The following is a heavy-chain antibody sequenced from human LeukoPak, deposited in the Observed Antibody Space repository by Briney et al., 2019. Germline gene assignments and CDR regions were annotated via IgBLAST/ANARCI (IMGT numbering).Heavy chain of an antibody. D-gene: IGHD5-18*01. Sequence: PSETLSLTCTVSGGSISSYYWSWIRQPPGKGLEWIGYIYYTGSTNYNPSLKSRVTIPVDATKNQLSLKLNSVTAADTAVYYCAREGNGYNYGSSAFDIWGQGTMVTVSS. CDR3: AREGNGYNYGSSAFDI. CDR2: IYYTGST. V-gene: IGHV4-59*01. CDR1: GGSISSYY. J-gene: IGHJ3*02.